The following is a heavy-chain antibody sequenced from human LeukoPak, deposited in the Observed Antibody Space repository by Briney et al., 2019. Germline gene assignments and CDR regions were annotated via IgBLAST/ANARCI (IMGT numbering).Heavy chain of an antibody. Sequence: SQTLSLICTLSGGSISSGGYYWSWIPRHPGKGLEWIGYIYYSGSTYYHPSLKSRVTISVDTSKNQFSLKLSSVTAADTAVYYCAREAAPHYYDSSGYYYGDAFDIWGQGTMVTVSS. CDR1: GGSISSGGYY. CDR2: IYYSGST. J-gene: IGHJ3*02. CDR3: AREAAPHYYDSSGYYYGDAFDI. D-gene: IGHD3-22*01. V-gene: IGHV4-31*03.